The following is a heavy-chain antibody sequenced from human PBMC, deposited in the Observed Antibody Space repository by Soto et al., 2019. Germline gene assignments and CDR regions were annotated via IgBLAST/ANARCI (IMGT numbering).Heavy chain of an antibody. J-gene: IGHJ6*02. D-gene: IGHD3-10*01. Sequence: PSETLSLTCAVYGGSFSGYYWSWIRQPPGKGLEWIGEINHSGSTNYNPSLKSRVTISVDTSKNQFSLRLSSVTAADTAVYYCARVHMVRGVIKAYYGMDVWGQGTTVTVSS. CDR3: ARVHMVRGVIKAYYGMDV. V-gene: IGHV4-34*01. CDR2: INHSGST. CDR1: GGSFSGYY.